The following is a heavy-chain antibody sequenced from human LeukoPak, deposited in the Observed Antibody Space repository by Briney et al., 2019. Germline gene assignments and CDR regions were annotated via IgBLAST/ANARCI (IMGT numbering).Heavy chain of an antibody. CDR3: ARAVTATVTSESDWFDP. J-gene: IGHJ5*02. CDR2: IYYSGGT. D-gene: IGHD4-17*01. V-gene: IGHV4-31*03. Sequence: SQTLSLTCNVSGGSISSGGSRWSWIRQHPGKGLEWIGYIYYSGGTYYNPSLESRLTMSVDTSKNQFSLHLTSVTAADTAVYYCARAVTATVTSESDWFDPWGQGTLVTVSS. CDR1: GGSISSGGSR.